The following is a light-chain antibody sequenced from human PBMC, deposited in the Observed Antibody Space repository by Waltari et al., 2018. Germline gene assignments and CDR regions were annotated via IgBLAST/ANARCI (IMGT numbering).Light chain of an antibody. V-gene: IGLV2-23*02. CDR2: EVN. J-gene: IGLJ1*01. CDR3: CSYAGRGTYV. CDR1: TSDVGNYDL. Sequence: SALTKPASVSGTPGQPLTISCTGTTSDVGNYDLVSWYQQHPGKAPKLLICEVNKRPSGVSSRFSGSKSGNTASLTISGLQAEDEADYYCCSYAGRGTYVFGSGTKVTVL.